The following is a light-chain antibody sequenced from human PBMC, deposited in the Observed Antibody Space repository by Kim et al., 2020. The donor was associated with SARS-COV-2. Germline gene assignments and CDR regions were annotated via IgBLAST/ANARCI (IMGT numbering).Light chain of an antibody. CDR1: SSDVGGYNF. CDR3: SSYTSSNSHV. J-gene: IGLJ1*01. Sequence: GQSITISCTGTSSDVGGYNFVSWYQQHPGKAPKLMIYDVSNRPSGVSNRFSGSKSGNTASLTISGLQAEDEADYYCSSYTSSNSHVFGTGTKVTVL. CDR2: DVS. V-gene: IGLV2-14*03.